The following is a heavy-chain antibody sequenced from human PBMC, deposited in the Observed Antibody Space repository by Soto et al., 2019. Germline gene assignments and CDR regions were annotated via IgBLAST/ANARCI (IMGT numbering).Heavy chain of an antibody. J-gene: IGHJ4*02. D-gene: IGHD6-19*01. Sequence: QVQLQESGPGLVKPSETLSLTCTVSGGSMSSFYWSWIRQPPGKGLGWIGYIYYNGNTNYSPSLKSRVTMSVDTSKNQVFLKLTSVTAADTAVYFCARGGWYVDYWGQGTLVTVSS. V-gene: IGHV4-59*01. CDR3: ARGGWYVDY. CDR2: IYYNGNT. CDR1: GGSMSSFY.